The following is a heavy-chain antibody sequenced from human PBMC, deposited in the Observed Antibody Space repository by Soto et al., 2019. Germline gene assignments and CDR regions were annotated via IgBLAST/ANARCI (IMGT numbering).Heavy chain of an antibody. CDR2: ITSNGVTT. V-gene: IGHV3-64D*08. J-gene: IGHJ4*02. Sequence: PGGSLRLSCSASEFTFSAYAMHWVRQAPGKGLDYVSGITSNGVTTYYADSVRGRFTISRDNSKNTLYLQMSSLRAEDTAVYYCAKVYGSGSYYRSHFDCWGQGALVTVSS. CDR1: EFTFSAYA. CDR3: AKVYGSGSYYRSHFDC. D-gene: IGHD3-10*01.